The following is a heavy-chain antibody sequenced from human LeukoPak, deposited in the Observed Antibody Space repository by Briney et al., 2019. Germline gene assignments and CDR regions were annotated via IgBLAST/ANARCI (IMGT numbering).Heavy chain of an antibody. D-gene: IGHD3-3*01. Sequence: GGSLRLSWAASGFTFSSYAMSWVRQAPVKGLEWVSAISGSGGSTYYADSVKGRFTISRDNSKNTLYLQMNSLRAEDTAVYYCAKRGDYDFWSGYYAPFDYWSQGTLATVSS. CDR2: ISGSGGST. CDR3: AKRGDYDFWSGYYAPFDY. V-gene: IGHV3-23*01. J-gene: IGHJ4*02. CDR1: GFTFSSYA.